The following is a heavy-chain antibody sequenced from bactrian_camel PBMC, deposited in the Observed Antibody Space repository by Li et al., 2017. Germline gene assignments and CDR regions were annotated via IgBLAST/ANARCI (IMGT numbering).Heavy chain of an antibody. V-gene: IGHV3S53*01. CDR2: MTKDGET. CDR3: AVRLGKSPGDCTLRPMYNY. J-gene: IGHJ4*01. D-gene: IGHD7*01. Sequence: HVQLVESGGGSVQAGGTLRLTCVSSVSRTCVGWFRQAPGKEREGVAAMTKDGETSYPDSVKGRFTISQDNAKNTLYLQMDRLIPEDSGIYYCAVRLGKSPGDCTLRPMYNYWGRGTQVTVS. CDR1: VSRTC.